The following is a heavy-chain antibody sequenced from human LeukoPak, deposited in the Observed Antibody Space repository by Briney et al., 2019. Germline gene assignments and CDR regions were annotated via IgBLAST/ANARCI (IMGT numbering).Heavy chain of an antibody. Sequence: GGSLRLACAASGFSSSSYWMHWVRQAPGKGLVWVSRISSDGSSTSYADSVKGRFTISRDNAKNTLHLQMNSLRAEDTAVYYCARDGRVKASGTYSYYGMDVWGQGTTVTVSS. CDR2: ISSDGSST. D-gene: IGHD6-25*01. J-gene: IGHJ6*02. CDR1: GFSSSSYW. V-gene: IGHV3-74*01. CDR3: ARDGRVKASGTYSYYGMDV.